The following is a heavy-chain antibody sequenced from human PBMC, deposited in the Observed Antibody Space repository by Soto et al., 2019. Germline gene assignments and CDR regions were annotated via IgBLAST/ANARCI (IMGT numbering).Heavy chain of an antibody. CDR1: GSTFTSYG. V-gene: IGHV1-18*04. J-gene: IGHJ4*02. CDR2: INGYNGDT. Sequence: ASVTGSCKASGSTFTSYGIGWVRQAPGQGLEWMGWINGYNGDTNYAQKLQGRVTMTTDTSTSTAYMELRSLRSDDTAVYYCARDLGTAARPRHFDYWGQGTLVTVSS. CDR3: ARDLGTAARPRHFDY. D-gene: IGHD6-6*01.